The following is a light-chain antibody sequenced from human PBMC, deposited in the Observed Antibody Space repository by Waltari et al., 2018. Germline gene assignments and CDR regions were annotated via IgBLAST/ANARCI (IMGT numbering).Light chain of an antibody. J-gene: IGLJ2*01. CDR3: GTWDNSLSVV. Sequence: QSVLTQPPSVSAAAGQKVTISCSGSGSNIGNNFVSWYQQVPGTAPKLLIFDNNKRPAGIPDRFSGSKSGSSATLGIAGLQTGDEAEYYCGTWDNSLSVVFGGGTKLTVL. CDR1: GSNIGNNF. CDR2: DNN. V-gene: IGLV1-51*01.